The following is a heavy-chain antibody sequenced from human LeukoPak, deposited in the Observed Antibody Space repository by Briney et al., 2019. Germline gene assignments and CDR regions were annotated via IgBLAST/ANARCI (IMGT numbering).Heavy chain of an antibody. V-gene: IGHV4-59*08. CDR1: GGSISSYY. J-gene: IGHJ4*02. CDR3: ARGYGGKLYYFDY. Sequence: SETLSLTCTVSGGSISSYYWSWIRQPPGKGLEWIGYIYYSGSTNYNPSLKSRVTISVDTSKNQFSLKLSSVTAADTAVYYCARGYGGKLYYFDYWGQGTLVTVSS. CDR2: IYYSGST. D-gene: IGHD4-23*01.